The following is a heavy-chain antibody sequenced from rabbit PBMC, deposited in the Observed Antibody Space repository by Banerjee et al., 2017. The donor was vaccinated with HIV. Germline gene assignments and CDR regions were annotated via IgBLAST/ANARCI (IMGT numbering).Heavy chain of an antibody. CDR3: ARSAGNVGDGLGYFNL. D-gene: IGHD4-2*01. Sequence: QEQLEESGGDLVKPGASLTLTCTASGIDFSSYYHMCWVRQAPGKGLEWIASIYTGSSGSTYYASWAKGRFTITRTSSTTVTLQKTSLTAADTATYFCARSAGNVGDGLGYFNLWGQGTLVTVS. CDR1: GIDFSSYYH. CDR2: IYTGSSGST. J-gene: IGHJ4*01. V-gene: IGHV1S45*01.